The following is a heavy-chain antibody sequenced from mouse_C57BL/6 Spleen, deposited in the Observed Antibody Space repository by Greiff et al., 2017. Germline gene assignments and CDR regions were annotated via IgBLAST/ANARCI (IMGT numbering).Heavy chain of an antibody. D-gene: IGHD1-1*01. V-gene: IGHV5-16*01. J-gene: IGHJ2*01. CDR2: INYDGSST. CDR1: GFTFSDYY. Sequence: EVKLVESEGGLVQPGSSMKLSCTASGFTFSDYYMAWVRQVPEKGLEWVANINYDGSSTYYLDSLKSRFIISRDNAKNILYLQMSSLKSEDTATYYCARETGYGTNYFDYWGQGTTLTVSS. CDR3: ARETGYGTNYFDY.